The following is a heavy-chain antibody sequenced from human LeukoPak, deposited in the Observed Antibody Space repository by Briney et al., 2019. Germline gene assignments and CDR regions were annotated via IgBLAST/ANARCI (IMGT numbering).Heavy chain of an antibody. V-gene: IGHV3-23*01. CDR1: GFTFTSYG. Sequence: PGGSLRLSCAASGFTFTSYGMSWVRQAPGKGLGWVSAISGSGGSTYYADSVKGRFTISRDNSKNTLYLQMNSLRAEDTAVYYCAKDGFVSFDYWGQGTLVTVSS. J-gene: IGHJ4*02. D-gene: IGHD3-16*01. CDR3: AKDGFVSFDY. CDR2: ISGSGGST.